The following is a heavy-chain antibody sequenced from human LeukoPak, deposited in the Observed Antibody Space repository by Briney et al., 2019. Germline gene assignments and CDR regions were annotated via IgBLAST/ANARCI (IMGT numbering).Heavy chain of an antibody. CDR2: IKQDGSEK. D-gene: IGHD3-10*01. J-gene: IGHJ4*02. CDR3: ARDLALAPHMVRGGRESN. V-gene: IGHV3-7*01. Sequence: PGGSLRLSCAASGFTFSSYWMSWVRQAPGKGLEWVANIKQDGSEKYYVDSVKGRFTISRDNAKNSLYLQMNSLRAEDTAVYYCARDLALAPHMVRGGRESNWGQGTLVTVSS. CDR1: GFTFSSYW.